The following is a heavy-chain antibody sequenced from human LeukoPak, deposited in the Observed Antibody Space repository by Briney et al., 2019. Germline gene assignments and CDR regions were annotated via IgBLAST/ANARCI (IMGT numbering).Heavy chain of an antibody. CDR3: AREEGYCSSSSCSAPFDY. V-gene: IGHV1-2*02. D-gene: IGHD2-2*01. Sequence: ASVKVSCKASGYTFTGYYIHWVRQAPGQGLEWMGWINPNSGGTNYAQKFQGMVTIARDTSISTAYIELSRLRSDDTAVYYCAREEGYCSSSSCSAPFDYWGQGTLVTVSS. J-gene: IGHJ4*02. CDR1: GYTFTGYY. CDR2: INPNSGGT.